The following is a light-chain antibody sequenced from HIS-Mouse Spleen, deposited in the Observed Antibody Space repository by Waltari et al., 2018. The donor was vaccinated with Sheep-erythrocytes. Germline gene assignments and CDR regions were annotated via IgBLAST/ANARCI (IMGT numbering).Light chain of an antibody. V-gene: IGLV2-8*01. J-gene: IGLJ3*02. Sequence: HSALTQPPSASGSPGQSVTISCTGTSSDVGGYNYVSWYQQHPAKAPKLMIYEVSKRPSGVPDRFSGSKSGNTASLPVSGLQAEDEADYYCSSYAGSNNWVFGGGTKLTVL. CDR3: SSYAGSNNWV. CDR1: SSDVGGYNY. CDR2: EVS.